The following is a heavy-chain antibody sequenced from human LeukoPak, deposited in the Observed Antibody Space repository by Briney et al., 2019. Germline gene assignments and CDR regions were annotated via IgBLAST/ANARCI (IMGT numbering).Heavy chain of an antibody. V-gene: IGHV4-39*01. J-gene: IGHJ4*02. CDR1: GGSINSSNYY. CDR3: ARHRDSSGWYDFDY. D-gene: IGHD6-19*01. Sequence: PSETLSLTCTVSGGSINSSNYYWGWIGQPPGKGLEWIGSIYYSGSTYYNPSLKSRVSISVDTSKDQFSLKLSSVTAADTAVYYCARHRDSSGWYDFDYWGQGTLVTVSS. CDR2: IYYSGST.